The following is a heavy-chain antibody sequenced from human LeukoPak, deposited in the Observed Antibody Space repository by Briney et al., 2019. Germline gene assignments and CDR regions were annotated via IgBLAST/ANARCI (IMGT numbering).Heavy chain of an antibody. CDR2: ISSSSSYI. D-gene: IGHD6-19*01. V-gene: IGHV3-21*01. CDR3: ARESIAVAGTYYYMDV. CDR1: GFTFSSYS. Sequence: GGSLRLSCAASGFTFSSYSMNRVRQAPGKGLEWVSSISSSSSYIYYADSVKGRFTISRDNAKNSLYLQMNSLRAEDTAVYYCARESIAVAGTYYYMDVWGKGTTVTVSS. J-gene: IGHJ6*03.